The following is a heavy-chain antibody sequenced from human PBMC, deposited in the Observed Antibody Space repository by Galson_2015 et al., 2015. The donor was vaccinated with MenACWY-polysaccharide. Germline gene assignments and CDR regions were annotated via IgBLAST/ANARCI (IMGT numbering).Heavy chain of an antibody. Sequence: ASGKGLEWVGRIKSKPDGGTTDYAAPVKGRFTVSRDDSKTTVYLQMNSLKTEDTAMYYCTTGWYFDLWGRGTLVTVSS. CDR2: IKSKPDGGTT. J-gene: IGHJ2*01. V-gene: IGHV3-15*01. CDR3: TTGWYFDL.